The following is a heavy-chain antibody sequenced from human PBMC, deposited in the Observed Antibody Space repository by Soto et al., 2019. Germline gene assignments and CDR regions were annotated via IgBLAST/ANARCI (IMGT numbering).Heavy chain of an antibody. V-gene: IGHV1-69*13. CDR2: IIPIFGTA. D-gene: IGHD2-2*03. CDR1: GGTFSSYA. J-gene: IGHJ6*02. Sequence: SVKVSCKASGGTFSSYAISWVRQAPGQGLEWMGGIIPIFGTANYAQKFQGRVTITADESTSTAYMELSSLRSEDTAVYYCARGAGYCSSTSCLRYYYYYYGMDVWGQETTVTVSS. CDR3: ARGAGYCSSTSCLRYYYYYYGMDV.